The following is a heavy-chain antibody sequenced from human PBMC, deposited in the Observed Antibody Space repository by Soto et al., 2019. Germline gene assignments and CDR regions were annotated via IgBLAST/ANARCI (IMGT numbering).Heavy chain of an antibody. CDR3: ARDLATMPGRYGSRPTYYSMDV. V-gene: IGHV4-30-4*01. Sequence: PSETLSLTCTVSGDSITSGESYWSWIRQPPGKGLEWIGYIYYSGSTYYNPSLKSRISISVDTSKNQFSLKLRSVTAAAPAVYYCARDLATMPGRYGSRPTYYSMDVWGQGTTVTVSS. J-gene: IGHJ6*02. CDR1: GDSITSGESY. CDR2: IYYSGST. D-gene: IGHD3-16*01.